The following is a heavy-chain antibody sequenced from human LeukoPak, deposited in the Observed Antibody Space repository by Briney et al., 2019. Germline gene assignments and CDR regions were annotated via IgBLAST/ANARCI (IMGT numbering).Heavy chain of an antibody. V-gene: IGHV3-30*04. CDR3: ASPGYSGYDYWVAFDY. CDR1: GFTFSSYA. D-gene: IGHD5-12*01. CDR2: ISYDGSNK. J-gene: IGHJ4*02. Sequence: GGSLRLSCAASGFTFSSYAMHWVRQAPGKGLEWVAVISYDGSNKYYADSVKGRFTISRDNSKNTLYLQMNSLRAEDTAVYYCASPGYSGYDYWVAFDYWGQGTLVTVSS.